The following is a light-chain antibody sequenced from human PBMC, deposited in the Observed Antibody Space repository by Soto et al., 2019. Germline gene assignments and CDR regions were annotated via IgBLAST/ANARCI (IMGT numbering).Light chain of an antibody. V-gene: IGLV2-14*01. CDR3: SSHTSSSTSYV. Sequence: QSALTQPASVFGSPGQSITISCTGTSSDVGGYNYVSWYQQHPGKAPKLMIYDVSNRPSGVSNRFSGSKSGNTASLTISGLQAEDEADYYCSSHTSSSTSYVFGTGTKLTVL. J-gene: IGLJ1*01. CDR1: SSDVGGYNY. CDR2: DVS.